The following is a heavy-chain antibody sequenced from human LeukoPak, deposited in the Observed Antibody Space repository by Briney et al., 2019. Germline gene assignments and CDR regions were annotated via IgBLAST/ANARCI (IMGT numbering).Heavy chain of an antibody. CDR3: ARGGEIAVTPFDY. V-gene: IGHV3-23*01. J-gene: IGHJ4*02. Sequence: GGSLRLSCTASGFTFSSYAMSWVRQAPGKGLEWVSAISGSGGSTYYADSVKGRFTISRDNAKNSLYLQMNSLRAEDTAVYYCARGGEIAVTPFDYWGQGTLVTVSS. CDR1: GFTFSSYA. D-gene: IGHD6-19*01. CDR2: ISGSGGST.